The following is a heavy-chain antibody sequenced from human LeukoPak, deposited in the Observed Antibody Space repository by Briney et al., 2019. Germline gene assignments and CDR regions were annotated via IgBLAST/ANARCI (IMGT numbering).Heavy chain of an antibody. CDR3: ARDSESDFWSGFSWVNYYYCGMDV. Sequence: GGSLRLSCAASGFTFSSYAMHWVRQAPGKGLEWVAVISYDGSNKYYADSVKGRFTISRDNSKNTLYLQMNSLRAEDTAVYYCARDSESDFWSGFSWVNYYYCGMDVWGQGTTVTVSS. CDR1: GFTFSSYA. V-gene: IGHV3-30*04. D-gene: IGHD3-3*01. CDR2: ISYDGSNK. J-gene: IGHJ6*02.